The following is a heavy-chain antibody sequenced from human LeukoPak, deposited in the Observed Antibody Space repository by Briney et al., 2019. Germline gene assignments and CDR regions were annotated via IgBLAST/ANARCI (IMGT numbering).Heavy chain of an antibody. Sequence: SETLSLTCTVSGGSMSSYYWSWIRQPPGKGLEWIGYIYYSGSTNYNPSLKSRVTISVDTSKNQFSLKLSSVTAADTAVYYCARRRAIYSGYDNWGQGTLVTVSS. J-gene: IGHJ4*02. CDR1: GGSMSSYY. CDR3: ARRRAIYSGYDN. CDR2: IYYSGST. D-gene: IGHD5-12*01. V-gene: IGHV4-59*08.